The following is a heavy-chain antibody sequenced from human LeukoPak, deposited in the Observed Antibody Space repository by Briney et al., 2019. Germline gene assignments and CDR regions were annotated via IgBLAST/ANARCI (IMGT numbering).Heavy chain of an antibody. J-gene: IGHJ4*02. CDR2: ISTSGGRT. D-gene: IGHD3-22*01. CDR1: GFTFSSYG. Sequence: PGGTLRLSCAASGFTFSSYGMSWVRQAPGKGLEWVSAISTSGGRTFYADSVRGGFTISRDNSKNTLYLQMNSLKAEDTAIYYCAKDPTDFDSSGQTYFDYWGQGTLVTVSS. CDR3: AKDPTDFDSSGQTYFDY. V-gene: IGHV3-23*01.